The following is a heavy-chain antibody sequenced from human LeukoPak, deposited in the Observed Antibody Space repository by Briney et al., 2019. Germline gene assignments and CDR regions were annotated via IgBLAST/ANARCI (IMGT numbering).Heavy chain of an antibody. CDR3: AREQRIRHCSEGVCTEGYYFDY. CDR2: LSRGGSST. Sequence: PGGSLRLSCAGTGFAFNMFAIDWVRQAPGKGLEWVSGLSRGGSSTNYADSVKGRFTISRYKSQNSVFLQMNSLRPEDTAVYYCAREQRIRHCSEGVCTEGYYFDYWGQGTLVTVSS. D-gene: IGHD2-15*01. J-gene: IGHJ4*02. V-gene: IGHV3-23*01. CDR1: GFAFNMFA.